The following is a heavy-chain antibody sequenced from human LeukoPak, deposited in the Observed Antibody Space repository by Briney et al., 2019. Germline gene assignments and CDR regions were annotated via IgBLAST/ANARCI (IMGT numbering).Heavy chain of an antibody. Sequence: ASVKVSCKASGYTFTSYAMHWVRQAPGQRLEWMGWINAGNGNTKYSQKFQGRVTITRDTSASTAYMELSSLRSEDTAVYYCARSTPYSSSWYFYYYGMDVWGQGTTVTVSS. CDR1: GYTFTSYA. CDR3: ARSTPYSSSWYFYYYGMDV. J-gene: IGHJ6*02. CDR2: INAGNGNT. V-gene: IGHV1-3*01. D-gene: IGHD6-13*01.